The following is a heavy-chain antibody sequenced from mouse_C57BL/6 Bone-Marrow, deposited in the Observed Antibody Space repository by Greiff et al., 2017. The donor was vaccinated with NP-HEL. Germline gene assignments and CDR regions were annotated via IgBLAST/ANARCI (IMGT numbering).Heavy chain of an antibody. Sequence: EVMLVESGGGLVQSGRSLRLSCATSGFTFSDFYMEWVRQAPGKGLEWIASSRNKANDYTTEYSASVKGRFIVSRDTSQSILYLQMNDLRAEDTASYYCARDALEWYFDVWGTGTTVTVSA. J-gene: IGHJ1*03. CDR2: SRNKANDYTT. CDR1: GFTFSDFY. CDR3: ARDALEWYFDV. V-gene: IGHV7-1*01.